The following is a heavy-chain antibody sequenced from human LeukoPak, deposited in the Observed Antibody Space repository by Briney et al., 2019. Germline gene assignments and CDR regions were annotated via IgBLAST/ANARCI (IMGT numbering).Heavy chain of an antibody. Sequence: GSLRLSCAASGFTFSSYWMSWVRQAPGKGVEWVANIKQDGSEKYYVDSVKGRFTISRDNVKNSLYLQMNSLRAEDTAVYYCAELGITMIGGVWGKGTTVTISS. D-gene: IGHD3-10*02. CDR1: GFTFSSYW. J-gene: IGHJ6*04. CDR3: AELGITMIGGV. V-gene: IGHV3-7*01. CDR2: IKQDGSEK.